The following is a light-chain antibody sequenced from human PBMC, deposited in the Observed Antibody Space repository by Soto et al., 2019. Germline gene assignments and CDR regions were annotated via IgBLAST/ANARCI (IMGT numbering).Light chain of an antibody. J-gene: IGKJ5*01. CDR1: QSISSY. Sequence: DIQMTQSPSSLSASVGDRVTITCRASQSISSYLNWYQQKPGKAPRLLIYAASSLQGGVPSRFSGSGSGTDFTLTIGSLQPEDFVTYYCQPSYSTHITCGQGKRLE. V-gene: IGKV1-39*01. CDR2: AAS. CDR3: QPSYSTHIT.